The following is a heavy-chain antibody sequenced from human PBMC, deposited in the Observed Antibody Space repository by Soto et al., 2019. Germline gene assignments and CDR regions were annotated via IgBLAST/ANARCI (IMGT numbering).Heavy chain of an antibody. CDR2: ISAYNGNT. J-gene: IGHJ6*02. V-gene: IGHV1-18*01. CDR1: GYTLTSYA. CDR3: ARRGKPLLLYGMDV. D-gene: IGHD1-26*01. Sequence: APVKGSCKGFGYTLTSYAMHLVRQGPGQGLEWMGWISAYNGNTNYAQKLQGRVTMTTDTSTSTAYMELRSLRSDDTAVYYCARRGKPLLLYGMDVWGQGTTVTVSS.